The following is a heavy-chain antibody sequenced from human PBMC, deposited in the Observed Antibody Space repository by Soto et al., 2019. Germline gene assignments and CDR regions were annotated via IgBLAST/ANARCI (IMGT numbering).Heavy chain of an antibody. Sequence: PSQTLSLTCAISWDSVSSNSAAWNWIRQSPSRGLEWLGRTYYRSKWYNDYAVSVKSRITINPDTSKNQFSLQLNSVTPEDTAVYCSERGKIAVAGSHYHYSYGMDVWGQGTTVTVSS. V-gene: IGHV6-1*01. D-gene: IGHD6-19*01. J-gene: IGHJ6*02. CDR1: WDSVSSNSAA. CDR3: ERGKIAVAGSHYHYSYGMDV. CDR2: TYYRSKWYN.